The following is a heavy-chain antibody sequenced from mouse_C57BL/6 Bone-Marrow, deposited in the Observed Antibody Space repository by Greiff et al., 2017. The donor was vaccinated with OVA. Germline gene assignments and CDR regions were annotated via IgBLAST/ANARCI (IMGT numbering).Heavy chain of an antibody. CDR2: IDPENGDT. V-gene: IGHV14-4*01. Sequence: EVKLQESGAELVRPGASVKLSCTASGFNIKDDYMHWVKQRPEQGLEWIGWIDPENGDTEYASKFQGKATITADTSSNTAYLQLSSLTSEDTAVYYCTTPTVYFDYWGQGTTLTVSS. J-gene: IGHJ2*01. D-gene: IGHD1-1*01. CDR3: TTPTVYFDY. CDR1: GFNIKDDY.